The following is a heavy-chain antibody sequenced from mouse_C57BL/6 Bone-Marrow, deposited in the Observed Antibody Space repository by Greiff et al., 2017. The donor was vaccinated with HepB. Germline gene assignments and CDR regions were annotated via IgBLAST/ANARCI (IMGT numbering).Heavy chain of an antibody. V-gene: IGHV1-4*01. Sequence: VKLMESGAELARPGASVKMSCKASGYTFTSYTMHWVKQRPGQGLEWIGYINPSSGYTKYNQKFKDKATLTADKSSSTAYMQLSSLTSEDSAVYYCGQTAQAAWFAYWGQGTLVTVSA. D-gene: IGHD3-2*02. CDR3: GQTAQAAWFAY. CDR1: GYTFTSYT. CDR2: INPSSGYT. J-gene: IGHJ3*01.